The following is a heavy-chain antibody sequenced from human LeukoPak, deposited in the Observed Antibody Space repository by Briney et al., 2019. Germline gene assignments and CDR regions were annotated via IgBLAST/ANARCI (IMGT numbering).Heavy chain of an antibody. CDR1: GYSFTSYW. CDR3: ARTVSPAVTFFDH. D-gene: IGHD4-17*01. CDR2: TYPDDSDT. V-gene: IGHV5-51*01. Sequence: GESLKISCKASGYSFTSYWIGWVRQRHGKGLEWMGITYPDDSDTRYSPSFQGQVTISADKSITTAYLQWSSLKASDTAIYYCARTVSPAVTFFDHWGQGTLVTVSS. J-gene: IGHJ4*02.